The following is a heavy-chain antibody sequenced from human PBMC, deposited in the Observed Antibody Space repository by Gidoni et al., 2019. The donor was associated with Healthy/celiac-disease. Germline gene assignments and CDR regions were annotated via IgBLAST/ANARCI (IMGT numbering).Heavy chain of an antibody. D-gene: IGHD6-19*01. J-gene: IGHJ4*02. CDR3: ARGGGTHIAVAGTFDY. CDR2: ISSNGGST. Sequence: EVQLVESGGGLVQPGGSLRLSCAAPGFTFISYAMHWVRQAPGKGLEYVSAISSNGGSTYYANSVKGRFTISRDNSKNTLYLQMGSLRAEDMAVYYCARGGGTHIAVAGTFDYWGQGTLVTVSS. CDR1: GFTFISYA. V-gene: IGHV3-64*01.